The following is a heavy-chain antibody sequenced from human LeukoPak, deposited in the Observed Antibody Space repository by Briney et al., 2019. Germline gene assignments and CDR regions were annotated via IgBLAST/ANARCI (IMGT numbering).Heavy chain of an antibody. V-gene: IGHV1-24*01. D-gene: IGHD6-13*01. CDR3: ATPDSSSWHFDY. CDR1: GYTLTELS. CDR2: FDPEDGET. Sequence: ASVKVSCKVSGYTLTELSMHWVRQAPGNGLEWMGGFDPEDGETIYAQKFQGRVTMTEDTSTDTAYMELSSLRSEDTAVYYCATPDSSSWHFDYWGQGTLVTVSS. J-gene: IGHJ4*02.